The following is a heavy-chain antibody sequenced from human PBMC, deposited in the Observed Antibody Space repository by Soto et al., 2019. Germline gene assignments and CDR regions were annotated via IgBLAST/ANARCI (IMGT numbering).Heavy chain of an antibody. Sequence: QVQLVESGGGVVQPGRSLRLSCAASGFTFSSYGMHWVRQAPGKGLEWVAVIWYDGSNKYYADSVKGRFTISRDNSKKTLYLQMNSLRVEDTAVYYCARTHSSGWYFDYWGQGTLVTVSS. CDR1: GFTFSSYG. CDR2: IWYDGSNK. CDR3: ARTHSSGWYFDY. D-gene: IGHD6-19*01. V-gene: IGHV3-33*01. J-gene: IGHJ4*02.